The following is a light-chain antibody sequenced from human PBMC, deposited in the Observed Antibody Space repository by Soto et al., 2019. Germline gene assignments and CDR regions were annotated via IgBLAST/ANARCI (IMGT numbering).Light chain of an antibody. CDR3: LQTVQIPWT. CDR2: LGS. J-gene: IGKJ1*01. Sequence: DIVVTQSPLSLPVTPGEPASISCRSSQSLLHNNGYNYLDWYLQKPGQSPQLLIYLGSNRASGVTDRFSGSGSGTDFTLKISRVEAEDVGVYYCLQTVQIPWTFGQGTTVEIK. CDR1: QSLLHNNGYNY. V-gene: IGKV2-28*01.